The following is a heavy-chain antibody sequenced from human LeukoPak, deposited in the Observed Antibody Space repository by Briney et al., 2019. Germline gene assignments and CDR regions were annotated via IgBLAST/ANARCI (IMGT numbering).Heavy chain of an antibody. CDR3: AKDLVTSIWFGDPNDAFDI. Sequence: GRSLRLSCAASGFIFDDYAMSWVRQAPGKGLEWVSAISGSGGSTYYADSVKGRFTISRDNSKNTLYLQMNSLRAEDTAVYYCAKDLVTSIWFGDPNDAFDIWGQGTMVTVSS. V-gene: IGHV3-23*01. CDR1: GFIFDDYA. D-gene: IGHD3-10*01. J-gene: IGHJ3*02. CDR2: ISGSGGST.